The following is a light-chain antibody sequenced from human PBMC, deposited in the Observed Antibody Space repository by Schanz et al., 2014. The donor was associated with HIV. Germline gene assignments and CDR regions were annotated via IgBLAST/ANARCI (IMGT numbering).Light chain of an antibody. Sequence: QSVLTQPPSASGSPGQSVTISCTGTGSDIGGYNYVSWYQQYPGKAPRLLIYEVNMRPSGVPDRISGSKSRTSASLAISGLQSEDEAEYYCAAWDDSLKGVAFGGGTKLTVL. CDR3: AAWDDSLKGVA. J-gene: IGLJ2*01. CDR1: GSDIGGYNY. CDR2: EVN. V-gene: IGLV2-8*01.